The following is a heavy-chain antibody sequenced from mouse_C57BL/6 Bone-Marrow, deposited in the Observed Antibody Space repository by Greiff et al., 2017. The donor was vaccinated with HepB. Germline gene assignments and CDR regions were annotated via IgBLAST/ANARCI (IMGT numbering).Heavy chain of an antibody. V-gene: IGHV3-6*01. CDR1: GYSITSGYY. CDR3: ARGLLRQDVDY. J-gene: IGHJ2*01. Sequence: EVQLQESGPGLVKPSQSLSLTCSVTGYSITSGYYWNWIRQFPGNKLEWMGYISYDGSNNYNPSLKNRISITRDTSKNQFFLKLNSVTTEDTATYYCARGLLRQDVDYWGQGTTLTVSS. D-gene: IGHD1-2*01. CDR2: ISYDGSN.